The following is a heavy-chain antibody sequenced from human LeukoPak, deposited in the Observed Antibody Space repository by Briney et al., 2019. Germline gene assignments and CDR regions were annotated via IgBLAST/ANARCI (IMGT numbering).Heavy chain of an antibody. CDR3: ARDNYAGANWFDP. D-gene: IGHD1-7*01. CDR1: GGTFSSYA. CDR2: IIPIFGTA. J-gene: IGHJ5*02. V-gene: IGHV1-69*05. Sequence: ASVKVSCKASGGTFSSYAISWVRQAPGQGLEWMGGIIPIFGTANYAQRFQGRVTITTDESTSTAYMELSSLRSEDTAVYYCARDNYAGANWFDPWGQGTLVTVSS.